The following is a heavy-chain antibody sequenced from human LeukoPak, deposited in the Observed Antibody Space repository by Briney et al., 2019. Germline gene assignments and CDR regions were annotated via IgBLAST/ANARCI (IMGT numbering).Heavy chain of an antibody. CDR1: GGSISGSSYY. J-gene: IGHJ1*01. CDR2: LDYSGST. Sequence: SETLPLTCTVSGGSISGSSYYWGWIRQPPEKGLEWIGSLDYSGSTYYTPSLKSRVTISVGTSKNQFSLKLSSVTAADTAVYYCARDSYCSSSTGCYWSYWGQGTLVTVSS. CDR3: ARDSYCSSSTGCYWSY. D-gene: IGHD2-2*01. V-gene: IGHV4-39*07.